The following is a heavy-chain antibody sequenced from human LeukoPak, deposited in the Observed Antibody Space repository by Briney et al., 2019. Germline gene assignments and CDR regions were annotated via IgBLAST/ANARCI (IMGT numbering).Heavy chain of an antibody. Sequence: KPSETLSLTCTVSGGSISSYYWSWIRQPPGKGLEWIGYIYYSGSTNYNPSLKSRVTISVDTSKNQFSLKLSSVTAADTAVYYCARGGSGWHYYFDYWGQGTLVTVSS. CDR3: ARGGSGWHYYFDY. CDR2: IYYSGST. CDR1: GGSISSYY. J-gene: IGHJ4*02. V-gene: IGHV4-59*01. D-gene: IGHD6-19*01.